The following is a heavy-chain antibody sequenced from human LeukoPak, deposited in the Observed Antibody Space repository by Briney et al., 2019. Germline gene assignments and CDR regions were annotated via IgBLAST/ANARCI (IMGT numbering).Heavy chain of an antibody. Sequence: GGSLRLSCAASGFTFSNYSMNWVRQAPGKGLEWVSYITSGSSTIYYADSVKGRFTISRDNAKNSLYLQMNSLRAEDTAVYYCARPSAMSAFDIWGQGTMVTVSS. CDR3: ARPSAMSAFDI. J-gene: IGHJ3*02. V-gene: IGHV3-48*01. CDR1: GFTFSNYS. CDR2: ITSGSSTI. D-gene: IGHD5-18*01.